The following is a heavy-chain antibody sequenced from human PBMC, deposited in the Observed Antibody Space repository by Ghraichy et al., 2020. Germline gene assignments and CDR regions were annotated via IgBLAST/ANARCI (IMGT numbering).Heavy chain of an antibody. D-gene: IGHD3-22*01. Sequence: ESLNISCTVSGGSIGTHYWTWIRQPPGKGLEWIGHIYKTGITTYNPSLESRVTISVDTSKNQFSLKVNSVTPADTAVYYCSRTSSRYYPEGFDLWGQGALVTVSS. V-gene: IGHV4-59*11. CDR2: IYKTGIT. CDR1: GGSIGTHY. J-gene: IGHJ4*02. CDR3: SRTSSRYYPEGFDL.